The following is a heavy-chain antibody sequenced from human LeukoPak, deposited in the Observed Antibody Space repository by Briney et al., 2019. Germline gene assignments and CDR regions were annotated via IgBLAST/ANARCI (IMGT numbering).Heavy chain of an antibody. D-gene: IGHD4-17*01. CDR2: IIPIFGTA. CDR1: GGTFSSYA. Sequence: SVKVSCKASGGTFSSYAISWVRQAPGQGLEWMGGIIPIFGTANYAQKFQGRVTITADKSTSTAYMELSSLRSEDTAVYYCARGALTTVTTPPYYYYYMDVWGKGTTVTVSS. CDR3: ARGALTTVTTPPYYYYYMDV. J-gene: IGHJ6*03. V-gene: IGHV1-69*06.